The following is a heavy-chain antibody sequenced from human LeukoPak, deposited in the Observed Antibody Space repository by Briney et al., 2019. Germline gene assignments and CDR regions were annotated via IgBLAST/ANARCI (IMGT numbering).Heavy chain of an antibody. D-gene: IGHD6-6*01. CDR2: IYHSGST. J-gene: IGHJ4*02. V-gene: IGHV4-30-2*01. Sequence: SETLSLTCTVSGGSISSGGYYWSWIRQPPGKGLEWIGYIYHSGSTFYNPSLKSRVTISVDRFKNQFSLKLSSVTAADTAVYYCASIPSYYFDYWGQGTLVTVSS. CDR1: GGSISSGGYY. CDR3: ASIPSYYFDY.